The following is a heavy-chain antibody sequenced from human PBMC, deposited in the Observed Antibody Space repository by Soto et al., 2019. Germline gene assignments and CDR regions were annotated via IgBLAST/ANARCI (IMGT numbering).Heavy chain of an antibody. CDR3: ARRYGDPSSAAGFDY. CDR2: VSPYNGNR. CDR1: GYTFTNYG. J-gene: IGHJ4*02. D-gene: IGHD2-21*02. Sequence: ASVKVSCKASGYTFTNYGISWVRQAPGQGLEWMGWVSPYNGNRYYAQKFHGRLTLTTDTSTNTAFMELRSLSPGDTAIYYCARRYGDPSSAAGFDYWGQGTLVTVSS. V-gene: IGHV1-18*01.